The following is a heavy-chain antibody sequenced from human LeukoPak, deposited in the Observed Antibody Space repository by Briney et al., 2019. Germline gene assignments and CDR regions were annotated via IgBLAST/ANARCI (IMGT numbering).Heavy chain of an antibody. Sequence: GGSLRLSCAASGFTFSSYGMHWVRQAPGKGLEWVAVTSYDGSNKNYVDSVKGRFTISRDNSKNTLYLQMNSLRAEDTAVYYCAKKSPGTYYAPPDYWGQGTLVTVSS. CDR1: GFTFSSYG. CDR3: AKKSPGTYYAPPDY. D-gene: IGHD3-10*01. J-gene: IGHJ4*02. CDR2: TSYDGSNK. V-gene: IGHV3-30*18.